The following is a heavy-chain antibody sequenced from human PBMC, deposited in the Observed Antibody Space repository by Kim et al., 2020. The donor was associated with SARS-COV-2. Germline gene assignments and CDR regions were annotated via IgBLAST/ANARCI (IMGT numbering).Heavy chain of an antibody. D-gene: IGHD1-26*01. Sequence: ASVKVSCKASEYTFTNFAMHWVRQAPGQRLEWMGYINADFGNTHYSQKFQGRVSITRDTSARTTYMVLTSLTSEDTAVYYCAKGVSAGAWLTDYWGQGTLVAVSS. CDR3: AKGVSAGAWLTDY. CDR1: EYTFTNFA. CDR2: INADFGNT. J-gene: IGHJ4*02. V-gene: IGHV1-3*01.